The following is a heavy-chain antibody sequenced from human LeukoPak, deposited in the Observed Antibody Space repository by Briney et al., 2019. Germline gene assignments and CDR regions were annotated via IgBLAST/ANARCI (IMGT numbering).Heavy chain of an antibody. D-gene: IGHD2-8*02. CDR1: GGSISSSSYY. CDR2: INYRGNT. CDR3: VSQLENWWWAFDY. J-gene: IGHJ4*02. Sequence: SETLSLTCTVSGGSISSSSYYWGWIRQPPGEGLEWIGSINYRGNTYYNPSLKSRVTMSVDTSKNQFSLKLSSVIAADTAVYHCVSQLENWWWAFDYWGQGTLVTVSS. V-gene: IGHV4-39*01.